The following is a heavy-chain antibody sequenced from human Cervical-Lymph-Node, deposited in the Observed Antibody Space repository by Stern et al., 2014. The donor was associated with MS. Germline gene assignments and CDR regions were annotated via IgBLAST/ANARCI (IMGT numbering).Heavy chain of an antibody. J-gene: IGHJ4*02. CDR3: ARDSSKGGSNY. V-gene: IGHV3-33*01. D-gene: IGHD2-2*01. CDR2: IWYDGSNK. Sequence: VQLVESGGGVVQPGRSVRLACAASGFTFSSYGMHWVRQAPDKGLEWVAVIWYDGSNKYYAESVKGRFTISRDNSKYTLYLRLNSLRAEDTAVYYCARDSSKGGSNYWGQGTLVTVSS. CDR1: GFTFSSYG.